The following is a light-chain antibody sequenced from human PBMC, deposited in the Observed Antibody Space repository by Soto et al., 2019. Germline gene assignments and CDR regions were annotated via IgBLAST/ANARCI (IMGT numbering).Light chain of an antibody. V-gene: IGKV3-11*01. CDR1: ESVSTY. Sequence: EVVLAQSPATLSLSPGERATLSCTASESVSTYLAWYQQKPGQSPRLLIYDTSRRATGIPARFSGSGSGTDFTLTISSLEPEDFVVYYCQQRSNWSLTFGGGTKVEIK. CDR3: QQRSNWSLT. J-gene: IGKJ4*01. CDR2: DTS.